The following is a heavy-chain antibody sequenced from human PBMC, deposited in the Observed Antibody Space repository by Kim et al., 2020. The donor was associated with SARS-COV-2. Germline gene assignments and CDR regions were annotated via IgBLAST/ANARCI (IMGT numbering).Heavy chain of an antibody. D-gene: IGHD2-15*01. Sequence: GGSLRLSCAASGFTFMYSAMTWVRQAPGKGLEWVSSVTYTGVTTYYADSVKGRFTISRDNSKNTMYLQMNSLRTEDTALYYCANGTWWAGPVYVDKWGQETLVTVSS. V-gene: IGHV3-23*01. CDR3: ANGTWWAGPVYVDK. CDR1: GFTFMYSA. CDR2: VTYTGVTT. J-gene: IGHJ4*02.